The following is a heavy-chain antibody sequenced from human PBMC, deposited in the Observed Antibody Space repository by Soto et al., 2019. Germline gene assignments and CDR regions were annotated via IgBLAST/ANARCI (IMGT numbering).Heavy chain of an antibody. CDR2: INPSGGST. D-gene: IGHD4-4*01. CDR3: ARYDYNGYYFDY. J-gene: IGHJ4*02. Sequence: ASVKVSCKASGYTFSTYYMHWVRQAPGQGYEWMGIINPSGGSTTYAQRFQGRVTMTRDTSTTTVYMELSSLKSEDTAVYYCARYDYNGYYFDYWGQGTLVTVSS. V-gene: IGHV1-46*01. CDR1: GYTFSTYY.